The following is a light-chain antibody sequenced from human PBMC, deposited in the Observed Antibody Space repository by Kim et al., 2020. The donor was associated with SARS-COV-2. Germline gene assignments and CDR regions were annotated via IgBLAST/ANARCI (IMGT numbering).Light chain of an antibody. CDR1: QSLSSY. CDR3: QQSNSIPWT. V-gene: IGKV1-39*01. J-gene: IGKJ1*01. CDR2: AAS. Sequence: ASVGDRVTITCRASQSLSSYLNWYQQKPGRAPKVLIYAASNLQSGVPSRFSGSGSGTDFTLTITSLQPEDFATYYCQQSNSIPWTFGQGTKVDIK.